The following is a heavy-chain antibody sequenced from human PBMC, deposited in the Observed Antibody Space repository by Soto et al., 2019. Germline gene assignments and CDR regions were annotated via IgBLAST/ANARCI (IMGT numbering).Heavy chain of an antibody. CDR2: INHSGST. J-gene: IGHJ6*03. Sequence: PSETLSLTCAVYGGSFSGYYWSWICQPTGTGLEWIGEINHSGSTNYNPSIKSRVTISVDTSKNQFSLKLSSVTAADTAVYYCARERRHGSGSYYPYYYYYMDVWGKGTTVT. D-gene: IGHD3-10*01. CDR1: GGSFSGYY. CDR3: ARERRHGSGSYYPYYYYYMDV. V-gene: IGHV4-34*01.